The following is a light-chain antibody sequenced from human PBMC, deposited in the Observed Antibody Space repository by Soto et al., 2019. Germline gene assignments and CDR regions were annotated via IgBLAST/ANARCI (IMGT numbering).Light chain of an antibody. J-gene: IGLJ3*02. V-gene: IGLV1-51*01. Sequence: QSVLAQPPSASAAPGQKVTISCSGSSSNIENSYASCFHQLPGTAPKLHIRDSDDRHSGISDRFSGSKSGTSATLGITGLQTGDEDEDYCDTWDSRLRANWVFAGGTKLTVL. CDR3: DTWDSRLRANWV. CDR1: SSNIENSY. CDR2: DSD.